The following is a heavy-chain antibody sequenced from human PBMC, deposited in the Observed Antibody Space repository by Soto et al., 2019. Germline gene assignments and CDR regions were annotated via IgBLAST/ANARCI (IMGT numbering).Heavy chain of an antibody. V-gene: IGHV1-3*01. CDR3: ARNLMEFDILTLYWRASCFDS. CDR1: GYTFTSYA. Sequence: ASVKVSCKASGYTFTSYAMHWVRQAPGQRLEWMGWINAGNGNTKYSQKFQGRVTITRDTSASTAYMELSSLRSEVTAVYYCARNLMEFDILTLYWRASCFDSCGQGTL. CDR2: INAGNGNT. J-gene: IGHJ4*02. D-gene: IGHD3-9*01.